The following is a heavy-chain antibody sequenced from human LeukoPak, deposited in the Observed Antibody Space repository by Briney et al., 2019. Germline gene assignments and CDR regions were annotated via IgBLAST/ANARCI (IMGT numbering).Heavy chain of an antibody. CDR2: ISGSGSST. D-gene: IGHD2-2*01. J-gene: IGHJ6*03. Sequence: GGSLRLSCAASGFTFGNDAMNWVRQAPGRGLEWVSAISGSGSSTYNADSVKGRFTISRDNSKNTLYLQMNSLRAEDTAVYYCARADIVVVPAAGIYYYYMDVWGKGTTVTVSS. V-gene: IGHV3-23*01. CDR1: GFTFGNDA. CDR3: ARADIVVVPAAGIYYYYMDV.